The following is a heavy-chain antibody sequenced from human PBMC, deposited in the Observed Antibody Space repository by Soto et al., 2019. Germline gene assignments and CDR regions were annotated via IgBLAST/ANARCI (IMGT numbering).Heavy chain of an antibody. V-gene: IGHV1-46*01. CDR1: GYTFTSTW. D-gene: IGHD3-22*01. Sequence: QVQLVQSGAEVKKPGASVKVSCKASGYTFTSTWMHWVRQAPGQGLEWMGIINPYGGAATYAEKFQGRVTMTRDTSTATDYMELSSLRSEDTAMYYCARDQSHSSAYWWLDYWGHGTQVTVSS. CDR3: ARDQSHSSAYWWLDY. J-gene: IGHJ5*01. CDR2: INPYGGAA.